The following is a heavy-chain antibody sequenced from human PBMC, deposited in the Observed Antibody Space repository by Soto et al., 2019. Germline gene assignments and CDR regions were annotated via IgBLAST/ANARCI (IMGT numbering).Heavy chain of an antibody. Sequence: GGSLRLSCTGSGFPFANFLMSWFRQAPGKGLEWVGFIRSQPYGGTTQYAASVRGRFTISRDDSKGIAYLQMNSLKSEDSGVYYCIGSFPFRGQGTLVPVSS. D-gene: IGHD3-10*01. CDR2: IRSQPYGGTT. V-gene: IGHV3-49*03. CDR1: GFPFANFL. J-gene: IGHJ1*01. CDR3: IGSFPF.